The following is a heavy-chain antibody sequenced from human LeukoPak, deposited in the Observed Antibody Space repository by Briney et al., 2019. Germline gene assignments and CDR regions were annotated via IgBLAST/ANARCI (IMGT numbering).Heavy chain of an antibody. CDR3: ARDPRNVGLAP. CDR1: GFSLSGYW. J-gene: IGHJ5*02. D-gene: IGHD2-15*01. CDR2: NKGDGSTT. V-gene: IGHV3-74*01. Sequence: PGGSLRLSCVASGFSLSGYWMYWVRQAPGKGLMYISRNKGDGSTTNHADVVKGRFTMSRDNVKNTLYPQMNSLRVEGTAVYYCARDPRNVGLAPWGQGTLVTVSS.